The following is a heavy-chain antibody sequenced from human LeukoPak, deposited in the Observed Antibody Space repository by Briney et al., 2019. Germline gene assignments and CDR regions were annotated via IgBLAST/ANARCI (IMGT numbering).Heavy chain of an antibody. CDR2: LYSGGST. V-gene: IGHV3-53*01. CDR1: GFTVSSKD. Sequence: GGSLRLSCAASGFTVSSKDMNWVRQAPGKGLEWVSLLYSGGSTYYADSVKGRFTISRDTSKNTLYLQMNSLRAEDTAVYYCAGPYPFDYWGQGTLVTVSS. CDR3: AGPYPFDY. J-gene: IGHJ4*02.